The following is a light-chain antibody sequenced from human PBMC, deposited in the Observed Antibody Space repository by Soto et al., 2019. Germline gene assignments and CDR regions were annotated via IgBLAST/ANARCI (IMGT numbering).Light chain of an antibody. CDR1: SSNIGSHS. V-gene: IGLV1-51*01. CDR2: DKK. Sequence: QSVLTQPPSVSAAPGQKVTISCSGTSSNIGSHSVSWYQQLPETAPKPLIHDKKKRPSEIPDRFSGSKSATSATLGITGLQTGDEADYYCASWDSGLSAGVFATGTKLPVL. CDR3: ASWDSGLSAGV. J-gene: IGLJ1*01.